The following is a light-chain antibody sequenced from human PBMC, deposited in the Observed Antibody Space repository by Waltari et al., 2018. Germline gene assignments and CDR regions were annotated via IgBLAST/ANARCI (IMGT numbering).Light chain of an antibody. CDR3: ATWDDSLNGVV. CDR2: FNN. V-gene: IGLV1-44*01. J-gene: IGLJ3*02. CDR1: GSNIGINS. Sequence: QSVLAQPPSASGTPGQGVTISCYGRGSNIGINSVNWYQQLQGTAPKLLIFFNNQRPSGVPDRFSGSKSGTSASLAISGLQSEDEADYYCATWDDSLNGVVFGGGTKVTVL.